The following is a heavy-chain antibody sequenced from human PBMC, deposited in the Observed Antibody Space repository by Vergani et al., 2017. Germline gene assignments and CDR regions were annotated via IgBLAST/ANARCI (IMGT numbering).Heavy chain of an antibody. Sequence: QVQLQESGPGLVKPSQTLSLTCTVSGGSISSGGYYWSWIRQHPGKGLEWIRYIYYSGSTYYNPSLKSQVTISVDTSKNQFSLKLSSVTASDTAVYYCARLVPGIVVVPAAVNWFDPWGQGTLVTVSS. D-gene: IGHD2-2*01. V-gene: IGHV4-31*01. CDR3: ARLVPGIVVVPAAVNWFDP. J-gene: IGHJ5*02. CDR2: IYYSGST. CDR1: GGSISSGGYY.